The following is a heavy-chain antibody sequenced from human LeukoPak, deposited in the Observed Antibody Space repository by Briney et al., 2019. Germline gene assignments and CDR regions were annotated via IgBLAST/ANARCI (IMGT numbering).Heavy chain of an antibody. J-gene: IGHJ4*02. V-gene: IGHV3-23*01. CDR2: ISPSGDIK. Sequence: GGSLRLSCVASGFTFSRHGMNWVRQAPGKGLKWVSGISPSGDIKYYVDSVKGRFTVSRDNSKNTLYLQINSLRDEDTAVYYCARDLAWGAFDYWGQGTLVTVSS. CDR1: GFTFSRHG. D-gene: IGHD7-27*01. CDR3: ARDLAWGAFDY.